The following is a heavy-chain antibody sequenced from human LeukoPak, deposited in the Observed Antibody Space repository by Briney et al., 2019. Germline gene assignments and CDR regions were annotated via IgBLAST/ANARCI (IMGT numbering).Heavy chain of an antibody. D-gene: IGHD6-13*01. CDR2: SRNKVDRYTA. CDR1: GFTFSDSF. V-gene: IGHV3-72*01. Sequence: GGSLGLSCAASGFTFSDSFMSWVRQAPGKGLEWVGRSRNKVDRYTAEYAASVKGRFTISRDESKNSLYLQISSLETEDAAVYYCATSSWYRLAYWGQGSLVTVSS. CDR3: ATSSWYRLAY. J-gene: IGHJ4*02.